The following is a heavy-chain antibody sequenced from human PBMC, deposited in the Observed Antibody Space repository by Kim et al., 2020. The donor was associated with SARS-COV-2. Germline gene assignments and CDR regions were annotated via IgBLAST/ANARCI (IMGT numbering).Heavy chain of an antibody. CDR1: GFTFSSQS. V-gene: IGHV3-7*03. CDR3: AKGAVTRHDY. CDR2: MKEDGSNI. J-gene: IGHJ4*02. Sequence: GGSLRLSCEASGFTFSSQSMSWVRRGSGKGLEWAASMKEDGSNIYYVDSVKGRFTISRDNGKNSLYLQMNTLRPEDTAVYYCAKGAVTRHDYWGQGALV. D-gene: IGHD3-3*01.